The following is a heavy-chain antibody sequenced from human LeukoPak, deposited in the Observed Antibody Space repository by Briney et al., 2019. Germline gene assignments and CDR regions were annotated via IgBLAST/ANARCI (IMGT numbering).Heavy chain of an antibody. CDR3: ARIHTINWGGFEAFDI. CDR1: GFTFSSYS. V-gene: IGHV3-21*01. Sequence: GGSLRLSCAAYGFTFSSYSMNWVRQAPGKGLGWVSFISTSSSYIYYADSVKGRFTISRDNAKNSLYLQMNSLRAEDTAVYYCARIHTINWGGFEAFDIWGQGTMVTVSS. D-gene: IGHD7-27*01. CDR2: ISTSSSYI. J-gene: IGHJ3*02.